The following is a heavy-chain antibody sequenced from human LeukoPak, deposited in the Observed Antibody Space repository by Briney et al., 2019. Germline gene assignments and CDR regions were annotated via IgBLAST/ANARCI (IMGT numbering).Heavy chain of an antibody. J-gene: IGHJ4*02. CDR2: IRYDGSNK. CDR1: GFTFSSYG. Sequence: GGSLRLSCAASGFTFSSYGMHWVRQAPGKGLEWVAFIRYDGSNKYYADSVKGRFTISRDNSKNTLYLQMNSLRAEDTAVYYCAKDGLYSGSYTGFDYWGQGTLVTVSS. CDR3: AKDGLYSGSYTGFDY. V-gene: IGHV3-30*02. D-gene: IGHD1-26*01.